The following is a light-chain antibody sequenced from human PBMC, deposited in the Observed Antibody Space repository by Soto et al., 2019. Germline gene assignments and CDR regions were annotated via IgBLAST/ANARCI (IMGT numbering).Light chain of an antibody. CDR2: AAS. Sequence: GDRVTITCRASKSIGGFLNWYQQKLGKAPKLLIYAASSLQSGVPSRLSGSGSGTDFPLTISSLQPEDFATYYCQQSSTTPWTFGQGTKVDIK. CDR3: QQSSTTPWT. CDR1: KSIGGF. V-gene: IGKV1-39*01. J-gene: IGKJ1*01.